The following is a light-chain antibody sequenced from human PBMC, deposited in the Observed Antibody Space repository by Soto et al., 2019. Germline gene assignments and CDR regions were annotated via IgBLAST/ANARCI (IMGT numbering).Light chain of an antibody. V-gene: IGKV3-15*01. Sequence: EIVMTQSPATLSLSPGERATLSCRASLSVSSDLAWYRQKPGQAPRLLIYRAFTRATGIPARFSGSGFGTDFTLTISSLQPDDFATYYCQHYNSYSEAFGQGTKVELK. J-gene: IGKJ1*01. CDR2: RAF. CDR1: LSVSSD. CDR3: QHYNSYSEA.